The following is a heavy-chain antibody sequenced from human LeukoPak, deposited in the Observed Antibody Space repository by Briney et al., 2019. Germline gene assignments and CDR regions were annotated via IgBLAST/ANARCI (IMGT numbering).Heavy chain of an antibody. V-gene: IGHV4-4*07. CDR3: ARDAKYYYGSRTYFFFEY. D-gene: IGHD3-10*01. J-gene: IGHJ4*02. Sequence: SETLSLTCTVSGGSFSTYYWSWIRQPAGKGLEWIGHIYTSGTTNYNPSLKSRVTMSIDTPKNQFSLKLSSVTAADTAIYYCARDAKYYYGSRTYFFFEYWGQGTLLTVSS. CDR1: GGSFSTYY. CDR2: IYTSGTT.